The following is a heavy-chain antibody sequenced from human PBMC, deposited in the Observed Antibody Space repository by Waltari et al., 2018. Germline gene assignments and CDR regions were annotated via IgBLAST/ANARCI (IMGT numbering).Heavy chain of an antibody. V-gene: IGHV1-69*08. J-gene: IGHJ4*02. CDR2: IIPIFGTA. CDR3: AREDIVVVPAAKGEDYFDY. Sequence: QVQLVQSGAEVKKPGSSVKVSCKASGGTFSSYAISWVRQAPGQGLEWMGRIIPIFGTANYARKFQGRVTITADKSTSTAYMELSSLRSEDTAVYYCAREDIVVVPAAKGEDYFDYWGQGTLVTVSS. CDR1: GGTFSSYA. D-gene: IGHD2-2*01.